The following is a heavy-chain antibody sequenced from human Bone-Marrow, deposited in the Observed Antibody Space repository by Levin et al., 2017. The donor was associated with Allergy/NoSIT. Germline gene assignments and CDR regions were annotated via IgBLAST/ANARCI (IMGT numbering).Heavy chain of an antibody. Sequence: PSETLSLTCTVSGGSISLYYWSWIRQPPGKGLEWIGYIFNSGSTNYNPSLKGRVTLSVDRSKNQVPLRLTSVTAADTAVYYCARHRRKSSGDDAFDIWGRGTRVSVSS. CDR1: GGSISLYY. V-gene: IGHV4-59*08. D-gene: IGHD6-25*01. J-gene: IGHJ3*02. CDR3: ARHRRKSSGDDAFDI. CDR2: IFNSGST.